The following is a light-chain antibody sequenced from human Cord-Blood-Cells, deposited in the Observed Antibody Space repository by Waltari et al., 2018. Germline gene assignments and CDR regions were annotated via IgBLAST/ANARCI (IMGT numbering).Light chain of an antibody. J-gene: IGLJ3*02. CDR1: SSDVGGYNY. Sequence: QSALTQPASVSGSPGQSITVSCPGTSSDVGGYNYVSWYPQHPGKAPKLIIYDVSNRPSGVSNPCSGSKSGNTASLTISGLQAEDEADYYCSSYTSSSTWVFGGGTKLTVL. CDR3: SSYTSSSTWV. V-gene: IGLV2-14*01. CDR2: DVS.